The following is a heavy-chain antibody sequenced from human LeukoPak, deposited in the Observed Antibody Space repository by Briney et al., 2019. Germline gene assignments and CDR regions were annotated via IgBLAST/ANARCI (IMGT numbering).Heavy chain of an antibody. V-gene: IGHV3-33*01. J-gene: IGHJ4*02. Sequence: AGRSLRLSCAASGFTFSSYGMHWVRQAPGKGLEWVAVIWYDGSNKYYADSVKGRFTISRDNSKNTLYLQMNSLRAEDTAVYYCARDQGSGWSTPQYYFDYWGQGTLVTVSS. CDR3: ARDQGSGWSTPQYYFDY. CDR1: GFTFSSYG. CDR2: IWYDGSNK. D-gene: IGHD6-19*01.